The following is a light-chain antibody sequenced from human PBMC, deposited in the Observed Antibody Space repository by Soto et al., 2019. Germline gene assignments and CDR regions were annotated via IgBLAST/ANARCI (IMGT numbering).Light chain of an antibody. V-gene: IGLV3-1*01. CDR3: QAWDTSTAV. CDR2: QDT. J-gene: IGLJ1*01. CDR1: KLADRY. Sequence: SYELTQPPSVSVSPGQTAIITCSGDKLADRYVSWYQQRPGQSPELLLYQDTKRPSGIPERFSGSNAADTATLTISGTQDIDEADYYCQAWDTSTAVFGTGTKLTVL.